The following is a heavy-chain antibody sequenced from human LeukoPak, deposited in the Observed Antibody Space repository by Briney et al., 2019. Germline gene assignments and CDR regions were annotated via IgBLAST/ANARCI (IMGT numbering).Heavy chain of an antibody. J-gene: IGHJ5*02. CDR3: ARLKSTISSGWFDP. CDR2: INPNSGGT. V-gene: IGHV1-2*02. D-gene: IGHD6-6*01. CDR1: GYTFTGYY. Sequence: APVKVSCKASGYTFTGYYMHWVRQAPGQGLEWMGWINPNSGGTIYAQKFQGRVTMTRDTSISTVYMELSRLRSDDTAVYYCARLKSTISSGWFDPWGQGTLVTVSS.